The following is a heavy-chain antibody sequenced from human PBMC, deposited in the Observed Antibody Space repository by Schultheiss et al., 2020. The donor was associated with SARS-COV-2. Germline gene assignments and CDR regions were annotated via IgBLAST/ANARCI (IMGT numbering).Heavy chain of an antibody. Sequence: SETLSLTCIVSGGSISSYYLNWIRQSAGKGLEWIGRMYTSGNTNYNPSLKSRVTMSVDLSNNQFSLKLNSVTAADTAVYYCARLSPYYDFWSGYQGPYYYGMDVWGQGTTVTVSS. D-gene: IGHD3-3*01. CDR1: GGSISSYY. V-gene: IGHV4-4*07. J-gene: IGHJ6*02. CDR2: MYTSGNT. CDR3: ARLSPYYDFWSGYQGPYYYGMDV.